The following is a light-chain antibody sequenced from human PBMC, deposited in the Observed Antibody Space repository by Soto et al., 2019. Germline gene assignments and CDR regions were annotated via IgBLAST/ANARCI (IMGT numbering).Light chain of an antibody. CDR1: QSVSSSY. CDR3: QQYGSSPSLT. Sequence: EIVLTQSAGTLSLSPGARATISCRASQSVSSSYLAWYQQKPGQAPRLXXYGASSRATGIPDRFSGSGSGTDFALTISRLEPEDFAVYYCQQYGSSPSLTFGGGTKVDIK. V-gene: IGKV3-20*01. J-gene: IGKJ4*01. CDR2: GAS.